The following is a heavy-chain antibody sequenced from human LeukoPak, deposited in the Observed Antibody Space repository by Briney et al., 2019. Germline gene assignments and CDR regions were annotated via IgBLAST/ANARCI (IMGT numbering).Heavy chain of an antibody. J-gene: IGHJ3*02. D-gene: IGHD6-19*01. CDR2: IYSGGST. CDR3: ARDREGNSSGWRDAFDI. Sequence: GGSLRLSCAASGFTVSSNYMSWVRQAPGKGLEWVSVIYSGGSTYYADSVKGRFTISRDNSKNTLYLQMNSLRAEDTAVYYCARDREGNSSGWRDAFDIWGQGTMVTVSS. V-gene: IGHV3-53*01. CDR1: GFTVSSNY.